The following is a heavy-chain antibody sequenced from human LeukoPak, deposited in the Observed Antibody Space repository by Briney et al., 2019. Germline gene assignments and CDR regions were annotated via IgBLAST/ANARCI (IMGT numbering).Heavy chain of an antibody. CDR1: GGSISSSSYY. J-gene: IGHJ6*03. V-gene: IGHV4-39*07. CDR2: IYYSGST. D-gene: IGHD6-13*01. CDR3: ARLRIAAAGRNSYYYYMDV. Sequence: PSETLSLTCTVSGGSISSSSYYWGWIRQPPGKGLEWIGSIYYSGSTYYNPSLKSRVTISVDTSKNQFSLKLSSVTAADTAVYYCARLRIAAAGRNSYYYYMDVWGKGTTVTVSS.